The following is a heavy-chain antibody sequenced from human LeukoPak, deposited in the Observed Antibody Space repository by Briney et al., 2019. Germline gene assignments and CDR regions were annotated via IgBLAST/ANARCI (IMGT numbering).Heavy chain of an antibody. CDR3: AKASGYSSGWYWFDP. CDR1: GFTFSSYA. D-gene: IGHD6-19*01. V-gene: IGHV3-23*01. CDR2: ISGSGGST. Sequence: PGGSLRLSCAASGFTFSSYAMSWVRQAPGKGLEWVSAISGSGGSTYYADSVKGRFTTSRDNSKNTLYLQMNSLRAEDTAVYYCAKASGYSSGWYWFDPWGQGTLVTVSS. J-gene: IGHJ5*02.